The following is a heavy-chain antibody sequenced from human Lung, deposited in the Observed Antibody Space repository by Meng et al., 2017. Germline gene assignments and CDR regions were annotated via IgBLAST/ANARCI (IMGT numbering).Heavy chain of an antibody. J-gene: IGHJ4*02. CDR3: ARHKYYYDSSGYIRGRYYFDY. CDR2: IIPIFGTA. V-gene: IGHV1-69*13. Sequence: SAKVSCKASGGTFSSYANSWVRQATGQGLEWMGGIIPIFGTANYAQKFQGRVTITADESTSTAYMELSSLRSEDTAVYYCARHKYYYDSSGYIRGRYYFDYWGQGTLVTVSS. CDR1: GGTFSSYA. D-gene: IGHD3-22*01.